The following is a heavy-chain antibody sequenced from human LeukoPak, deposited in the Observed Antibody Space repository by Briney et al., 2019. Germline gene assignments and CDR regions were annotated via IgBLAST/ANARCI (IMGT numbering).Heavy chain of an antibody. D-gene: IGHD1-26*01. V-gene: IGHV3-48*03. J-gene: IGHJ4*02. CDR1: GFTFSSYE. CDR2: ISSSGSTI. CDR3: AKDNLWAEYFDY. Sequence: GGSLRLSCAASGFTFSSYEMNWVRQAPGKGLEWVSYISSSGSTIYYADSVKGRFTISRDNSKNTLYLQMNSLRAEDTAVYYCAKDNLWAEYFDYWGQGTLVTVSS.